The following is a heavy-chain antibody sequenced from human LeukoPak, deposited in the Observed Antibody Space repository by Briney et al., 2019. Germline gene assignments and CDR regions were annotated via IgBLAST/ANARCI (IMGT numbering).Heavy chain of an antibody. CDR1: GGPISSSNW. CDR3: AREGSSGRYFDY. J-gene: IGHJ4*02. CDR2: IYHSGST. V-gene: IGHV4-4*02. D-gene: IGHD5-12*01. Sequence: PSETLSLTCAVSGGPISSSNWWSWVRQPPGKGLEWIGEIYHSGSTNYNPSLKSRVTTSVDRSKNQFSLKLSSVTAADTAVYYCAREGSSGRYFDYWGQGTLVTVSS.